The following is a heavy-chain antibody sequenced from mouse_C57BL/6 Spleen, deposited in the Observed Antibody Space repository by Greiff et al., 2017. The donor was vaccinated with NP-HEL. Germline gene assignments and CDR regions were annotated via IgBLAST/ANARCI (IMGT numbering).Heavy chain of an antibody. J-gene: IGHJ3*01. D-gene: IGHD2-4*01. Sequence: EVQLQQSGPELVKPGASVKISCKASGYTFTDYYMNWVKQSHGKSLEWIGDINPNNGGTSYNQKFKGKATLTVDKSSSTAYMELRSLTSEDSAVYYCARSDYALAYWGQGTLVTVSA. V-gene: IGHV1-26*01. CDR1: GYTFTDYY. CDR3: ARSDYALAY. CDR2: INPNNGGT.